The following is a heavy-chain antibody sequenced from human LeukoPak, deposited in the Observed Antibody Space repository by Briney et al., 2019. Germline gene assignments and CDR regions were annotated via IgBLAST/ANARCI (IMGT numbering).Heavy chain of an antibody. CDR3: ARDRYYGSGSYRGMDV. CDR2: IYHSGST. CDR1: GGSISSSNW. J-gene: IGHJ6*04. D-gene: IGHD3-10*01. Sequence: SETLSLTCAVSGGSISSSNWWSWVRQPPGKGLEWIGEIYHSGSTNYNPSLKSRLTISVDKSKNQFSLKLSSVTAADTAVYYCARDRYYGSGSYRGMDVWGKGTTVTVSS. V-gene: IGHV4-4*02.